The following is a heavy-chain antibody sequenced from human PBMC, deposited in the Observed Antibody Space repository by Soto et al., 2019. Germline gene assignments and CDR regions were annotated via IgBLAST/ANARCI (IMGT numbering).Heavy chain of an antibody. CDR2: IIPIFGTA. V-gene: IGHV1-69*05. J-gene: IGHJ4*02. Sequence: QVSCKSSGGGFSSCAISWVQQSHGQGLEWMGGIIPIFGTANYAQKVQGRVTMTTDTSTSTAYMELRSLRSDDTAVYYCARIGLSQWLAYFDYWGQGNLVTGSS. CDR1: GGGFSSCA. D-gene: IGHD6-19*01. CDR3: ARIGLSQWLAYFDY.